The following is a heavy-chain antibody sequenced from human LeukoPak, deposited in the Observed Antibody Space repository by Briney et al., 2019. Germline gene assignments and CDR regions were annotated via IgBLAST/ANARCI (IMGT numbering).Heavy chain of an antibody. CDR3: ASTWSGYDPLYYYYMDV. CDR2: ISSSSSYI. J-gene: IGHJ6*03. Sequence: GGSLRLSCAASGFTFSSYSMNWVRQAPGKGLEWVSSISSSSSYIYYADSVKGRFTISRDNAKNSLYLQMNSLRAEDTAVYYCASTWSGYDPLYYYYMDVWGKGTTVTVSS. CDR1: GFTFSSYS. D-gene: IGHD5-12*01. V-gene: IGHV3-21*01.